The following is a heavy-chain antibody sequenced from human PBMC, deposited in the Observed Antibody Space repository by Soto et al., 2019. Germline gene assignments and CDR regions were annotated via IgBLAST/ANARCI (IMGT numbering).Heavy chain of an antibody. J-gene: IGHJ6*02. CDR2: IYHSGNT. D-gene: IGHD1-26*01. Sequence: SSETLSLTCAVSGGSISSRNWWRWVRQPPGKGLEWIGEIYHSGNTNYNPSLKSRVTISVDKSKNQFSLKLSSVTAADTAVYYCARVSGSYYYAMDVWGQGTTVT. V-gene: IGHV4-4*02. CDR3: ARVSGSYYYAMDV. CDR1: GGSISSRNW.